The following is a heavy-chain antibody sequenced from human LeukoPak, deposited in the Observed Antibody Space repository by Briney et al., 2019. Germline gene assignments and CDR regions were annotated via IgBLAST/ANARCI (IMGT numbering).Heavy chain of an antibody. CDR3: ARHGRESRYFDWLLYYIDH. D-gene: IGHD3-9*01. CDR1: GASISAYS. Sequence: PSETLSLTCTVSGASISAYSWGSTRHPPGKGLEWIECIHYSGNTHCNPSLESRVTLSVDTSKNQFSLKLSSVTAADTAVYYCARHGRESRYFDWLLYYIDHWGQGALVTVSS. V-gene: IGHV4-59*08. J-gene: IGHJ4*02. CDR2: IHYSGNT.